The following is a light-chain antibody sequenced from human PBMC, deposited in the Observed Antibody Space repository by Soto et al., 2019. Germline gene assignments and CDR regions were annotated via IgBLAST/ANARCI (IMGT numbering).Light chain of an antibody. CDR1: QSVSSSY. CDR3: QHYRTS. CDR2: GAS. V-gene: IGKV3-20*01. J-gene: IGKJ4*01. Sequence: EIVLTQSPGTLSLSPGERATLSCRASQSVSSSYLAWYQQKPGQPPRLLIYGASSRATGIPDRFSGSGSGTDFTRNITRLEPEDFAVYYCQHYRTSFGGGTKVEIK.